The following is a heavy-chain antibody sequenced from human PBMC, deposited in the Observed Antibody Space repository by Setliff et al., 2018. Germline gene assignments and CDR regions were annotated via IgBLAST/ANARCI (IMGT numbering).Heavy chain of an antibody. Sequence: SETLSLTCTVSGGSISSGGYYWSLIRQHPGKGLEWIGYIYYSGSTYYNPSLKSRVTISVDTSKNQFSLKLSSVTAADTAVYYCARDPLTTNRRRAFDIWGQGTMVTVSS. CDR3: ARDPLTTNRRRAFDI. CDR1: GGSISSGGYY. D-gene: IGHD4-17*01. V-gene: IGHV4-31*03. CDR2: IYYSGST. J-gene: IGHJ3*02.